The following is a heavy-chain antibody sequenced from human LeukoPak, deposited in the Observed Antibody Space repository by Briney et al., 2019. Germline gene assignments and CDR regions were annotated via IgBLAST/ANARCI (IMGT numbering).Heavy chain of an antibody. CDR2: INPNSGGT. D-gene: IGHD3-22*01. CDR1: GYTFTGYY. J-gene: IGHJ4*02. V-gene: IGHV1-2*02. Sequence: ASVKISCKASGYTFTGYYMHWVRQAPGQGLEWMGWINPNSGGTNYAQKFQGRVTMTRDTSISTTYMELSRLRSDDTAVYYCASQPYYFDSSGYYDYWGQGTLVTVSS. CDR3: ASQPYYFDSSGYYDY.